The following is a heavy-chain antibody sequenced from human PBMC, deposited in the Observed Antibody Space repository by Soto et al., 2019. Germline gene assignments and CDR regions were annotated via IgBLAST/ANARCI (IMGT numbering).Heavy chain of an antibody. J-gene: IGHJ4*02. CDR2: ISAYNANA. Sequence: QIPLLQSGAEVKKPGASVKVTCKASGYTFRNFGISWVRQAPGQGLEWMGWISAYNANANYGQKFQGRLTMTADTSTSTAYMELRSLRSDDTAVYYCARENSYFDYWGQGTLVTVSS. CDR3: ARENSYFDY. CDR1: GYTFRNFG. V-gene: IGHV1-18*01.